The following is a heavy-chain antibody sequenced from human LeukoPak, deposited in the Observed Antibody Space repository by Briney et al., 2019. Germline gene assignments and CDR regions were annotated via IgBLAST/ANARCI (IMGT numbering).Heavy chain of an antibody. Sequence: PGGSLRLSCAASGFTFSSYAMSWVRQAPGKGLEWVSAISGSGGSTYYADSVKGRFTISRDNSKNTLYLQMNSLRAEDTAVYYCTKDAPSYGSGSYRDYFDYWGQGTLVTVSS. D-gene: IGHD3-10*01. CDR2: ISGSGGST. V-gene: IGHV3-23*01. CDR3: TKDAPSYGSGSYRDYFDY. J-gene: IGHJ4*02. CDR1: GFTFSSYA.